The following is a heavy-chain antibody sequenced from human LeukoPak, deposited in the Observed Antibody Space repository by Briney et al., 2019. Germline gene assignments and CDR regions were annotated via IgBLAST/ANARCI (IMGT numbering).Heavy chain of an antibody. CDR2: ISGSGGST. CDR1: GFTFSSYA. Sequence: EGSLRLSCAASGFTFSSYAMSWVRQAPGKGLEWVSAISGSGGSTYYADSVKGRFTISRDNSKNTLYLQMNGLRAEDTAVYYCAKDVLSGSYFYWGQGTLVTVSS. J-gene: IGHJ4*02. V-gene: IGHV3-23*01. D-gene: IGHD1-26*01. CDR3: AKDVLSGSYFY.